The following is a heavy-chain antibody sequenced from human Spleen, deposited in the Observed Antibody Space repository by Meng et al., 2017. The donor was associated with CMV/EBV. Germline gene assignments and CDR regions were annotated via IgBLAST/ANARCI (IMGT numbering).Heavy chain of an antibody. CDR3: ARGRIYSSTWYYFDY. CDR2: MNPISGNT. V-gene: IGHV1-8*01. CDR1: GYTFTSYD. Sequence: ASVKVSCKASGYTFTSYDINWVRQATGQGLEWMGWMNPISGNTGFADKFHGRVTMTRNTSVSTAYMELHTLGSEDTAVYYCARGRIYSSTWYYFDYWGQGTLVTVSS. J-gene: IGHJ4*02. D-gene: IGHD6-13*01.